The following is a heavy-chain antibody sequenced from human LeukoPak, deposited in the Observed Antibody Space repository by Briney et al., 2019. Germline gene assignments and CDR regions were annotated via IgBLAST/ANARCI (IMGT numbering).Heavy chain of an antibody. CDR1: GFTFRSYR. CDR2: ISSSSSYI. J-gene: IGHJ6*02. D-gene: IGHD3-10*01. Sequence: PGGSLRLSCAASGFTFRSYRMKWVRQSPEKGVEWVSSISSSSSYIYYADSVKGRFTISRDNAKNSLYLQMNSLRAEDTAVYYCARVFVSGSSYGMDVWGQGTTVTVPS. CDR3: ARVFVSGSSYGMDV. V-gene: IGHV3-21*01.